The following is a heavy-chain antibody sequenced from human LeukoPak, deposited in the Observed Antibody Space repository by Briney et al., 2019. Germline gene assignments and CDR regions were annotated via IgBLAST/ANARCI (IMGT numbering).Heavy chain of an antibody. J-gene: IGHJ3*02. V-gene: IGHV4-34*01. Sequence: PSETLSLTCAVYGGSFSGYYWSWIRQPPGKGLEWIGEINHSGSTNYNPSLKSRVTISVDTSKNQFSLKLSSVTAADTAVYYCARAAPGYCSGGSCRNDAFDIWGQGTMVTVSS. CDR2: INHSGST. D-gene: IGHD2-15*01. CDR3: ARAAPGYCSGGSCRNDAFDI. CDR1: GGSFSGYY.